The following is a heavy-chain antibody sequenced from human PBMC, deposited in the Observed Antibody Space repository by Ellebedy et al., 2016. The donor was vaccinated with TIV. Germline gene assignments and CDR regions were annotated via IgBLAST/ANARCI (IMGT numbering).Heavy chain of an antibody. CDR3: ARSTTVTTASYEY. Sequence: MPSETLSLTCAVYSGSFSGYYWTWIRQPPGKGLEWIGEINHSGSTTYNPSLKSRVTISVDTSRNRFALKLSSVTAADTAVYYCARSTTVTTASYEYWGQGALVTVSS. CDR2: INHSGST. CDR1: SGSFSGYY. V-gene: IGHV4-34*01. J-gene: IGHJ4*02. D-gene: IGHD4-17*01.